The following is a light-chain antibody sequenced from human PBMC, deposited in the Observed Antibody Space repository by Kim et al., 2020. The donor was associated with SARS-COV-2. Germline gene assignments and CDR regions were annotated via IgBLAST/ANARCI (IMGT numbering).Light chain of an antibody. V-gene: IGLV3-21*04. J-gene: IGLJ2*01. CDR3: QVWVSDSDHRVV. CDR1: SIGSKS. CDR2: YDS. Sequence: SYELTQPPSVSVAPGKTARVSCGGNSIGSKSVHWYQQKSGKASVLVISYDSDRPSGIPERFSGSNSGNTATLTISRVEAGDEADYYCQVWVSDSDHRVVFGGGTQLTVL.